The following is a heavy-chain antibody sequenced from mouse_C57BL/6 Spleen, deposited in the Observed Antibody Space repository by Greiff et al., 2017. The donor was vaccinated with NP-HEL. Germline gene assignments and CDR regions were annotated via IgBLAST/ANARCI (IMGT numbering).Heavy chain of an antibody. CDR1: GYTFTDYN. J-gene: IGHJ3*01. Sequence: VQLKQSGPELVKPGASVKIPCKASGYTFTDYNMDWVKQSHGKSLEWIGDINPNNGGTIYNQKFKGKATLTVDKSSSTAYMELRSLTSEDTAVYYCARRIYYGYDVGWFAYWGQGTLVTVSA. CDR3: ARRIYYGYDVGWFAY. V-gene: IGHV1-18*01. D-gene: IGHD2-2*01. CDR2: INPNNGGT.